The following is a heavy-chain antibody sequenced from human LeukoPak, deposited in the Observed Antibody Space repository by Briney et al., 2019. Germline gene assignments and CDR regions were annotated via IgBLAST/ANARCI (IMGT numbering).Heavy chain of an antibody. CDR2: ISSSSSYI. D-gene: IGHD7-27*01. V-gene: IGHV3-21*01. J-gene: IGHJ5*02. Sequence: GGSLRLSCAASGFTFSSYSMNWVRQAPGKGLEWFSSISSSSSYIYYADSVKGRFTISRDNAKNSLYLQMNSLRAEDTAVYYCARVWVNWFDPWGQGTLVTVSS. CDR3: ARVWVNWFDP. CDR1: GFTFSSYS.